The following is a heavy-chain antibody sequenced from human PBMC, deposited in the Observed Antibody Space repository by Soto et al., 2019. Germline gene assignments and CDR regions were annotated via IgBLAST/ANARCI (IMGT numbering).Heavy chain of an antibody. CDR1: GFTFSTYA. J-gene: IGHJ4*02. CDR2: IWYDGSNK. D-gene: IGHD6-6*01. Sequence: QVQLVESGGGVVQSGRSLRLSCAASGFTFSTYAMQWVRQAPGKGLEWVAVIWYDGSNKYYGDSVKGRFTISRDNSKNTLYLQMNSLRVEDTAIYYCARDYSRSSGRMVAYWGQGTLVTVSS. CDR3: ARDYSRSSGRMVAY. V-gene: IGHV3-33*01.